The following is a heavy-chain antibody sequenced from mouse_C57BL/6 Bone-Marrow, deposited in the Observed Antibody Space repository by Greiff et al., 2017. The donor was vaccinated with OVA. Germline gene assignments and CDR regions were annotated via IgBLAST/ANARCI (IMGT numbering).Heavy chain of an antibody. Sequence: QVQLQQSGAELARPGASVKLSCKASGYPFTSFGISWVKQRTGQGLEWIGEIYPRSGNTYYNEKFKGKATLTADKSASPAYMELRSLTSEDSAVYFCYRQLSLHYWGQGTTLTVAS. CDR1: GYPFTSFG. D-gene: IGHD3-2*02. J-gene: IGHJ2*01. V-gene: IGHV1-81*01. CDR3: YRQLSLHY. CDR2: IYPRSGNT.